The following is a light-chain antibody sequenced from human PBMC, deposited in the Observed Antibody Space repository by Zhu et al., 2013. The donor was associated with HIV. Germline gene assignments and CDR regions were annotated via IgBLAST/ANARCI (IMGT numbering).Light chain of an antibody. Sequence: EIVLTQSPGTLSLSPGERATLSCRASQSVGSNYLAWYQHKPGRAPRLLIYRTSSRATGVSDRFTGSGSGTDFTLTISGLQSEDFAVYSCQQYNDWPPLTFGGGTRVEI. V-gene: IGKV3-20*01. CDR3: QQYNDWPPLT. CDR2: RTS. J-gene: IGKJ4*01. CDR1: QSVGSNY.